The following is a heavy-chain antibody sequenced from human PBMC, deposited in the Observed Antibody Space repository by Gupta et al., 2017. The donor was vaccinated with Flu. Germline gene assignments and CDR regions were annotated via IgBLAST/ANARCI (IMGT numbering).Heavy chain of an antibody. J-gene: IGHJ4*02. CDR3: ARSINSNYEY. CDR2: IYYAGNT. Sequence: QVQLQESGPGLVKDSQTLSLTCSVSGASLDGGGYYWTWIRQRPGEGLEWIGYIYYAGNTYYNPSLKSRLTISLETSKSQFSLRLTSVTVADTAVYYCARSINSNYEYWGQGGLVTVSS. D-gene: IGHD4-4*01. CDR1: GASLDGGGYY. V-gene: IGHV4-31*03.